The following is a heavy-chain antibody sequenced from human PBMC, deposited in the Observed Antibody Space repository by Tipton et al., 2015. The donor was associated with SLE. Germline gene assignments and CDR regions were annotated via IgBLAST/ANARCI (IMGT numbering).Heavy chain of an antibody. V-gene: IGHV4-61*01. CDR3: ARANGVLGTQVPYWYFDL. CDR1: GGSISSGLNY. Sequence: TLSLTCSVSGGSISSGLNYWSWIRQPPGKRLEWIGSIFYKGDSKYNPSLESRVAISLDTSKNQLSLTVTSVTAADTAEYYCARANGVLGTQVPYWYFDLWGRGTLVSVSS. CDR2: IFYKGDS. D-gene: IGHD2-8*02. J-gene: IGHJ2*01.